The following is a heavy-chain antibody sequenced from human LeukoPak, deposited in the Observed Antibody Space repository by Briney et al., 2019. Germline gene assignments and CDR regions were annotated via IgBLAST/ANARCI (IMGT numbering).Heavy chain of an antibody. CDR2: IYTAGST. J-gene: IGHJ4*02. CDR3: AGGNTWPGLSY. D-gene: IGHD6-25*01. CDR1: GFTVVRNY. Sequence: GGSLRLSCAAPGFTVVRNYMSWVRPAPRLGLEWVSVIYTAGSTYNADSVKGRFTISRDKSKNTLYLQMNTLRAEDTAVYFCAGGNTWPGLSYWGQGTLLTVSS. V-gene: IGHV3-53*01.